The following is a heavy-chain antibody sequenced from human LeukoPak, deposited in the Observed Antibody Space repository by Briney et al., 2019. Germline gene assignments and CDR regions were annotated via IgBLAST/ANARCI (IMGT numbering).Heavy chain of an antibody. CDR1: GFTFSSYD. CDR2: VSSSGVST. J-gene: IGHJ4*02. Sequence: GGPLRLSCAASGFTFSSYDMTWIRQAPGKGLEWVSTVSSSGVSTYYADSVKGRFTISRDNSKSTLYLQMSSLRADDTALYYCAKGRASSWYLSFDYWGQGTLVTVSS. CDR3: AKGRASSWYLSFDY. V-gene: IGHV3-23*01. D-gene: IGHD6-13*01.